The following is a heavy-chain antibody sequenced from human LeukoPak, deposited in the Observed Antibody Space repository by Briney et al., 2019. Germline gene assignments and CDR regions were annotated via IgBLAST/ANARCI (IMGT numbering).Heavy chain of an antibody. D-gene: IGHD7-27*01. CDR3: AGDHSWGPDY. V-gene: IGHV1-2*02. Sequence: VASVKVSCKASGYSFTDHYLHWLRQAPGQGLEWMGWIHPNSGDTNYAQRFQGRVSLTRDTSISTAYMELSSLRSDDTAVYYCAGDHSWGPDYWGQGTLVSVSS. CDR1: GYSFTDHY. CDR2: IHPNSGDT. J-gene: IGHJ4*02.